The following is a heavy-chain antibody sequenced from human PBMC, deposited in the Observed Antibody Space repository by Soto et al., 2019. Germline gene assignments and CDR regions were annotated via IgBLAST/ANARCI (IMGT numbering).Heavy chain of an antibody. V-gene: IGHV3-33*01. Sequence: QVQLVESGGGVVQPGRSLILSCAASGFTFSNYGMHWVRQAPGKGLEWVAVIVKDGSLQPYGDSVKGRFTISRDNSKNMLFLQMESLRAEDTAVYYCARDDDLPDNGLDYWGQRILVTVSS. CDR1: GFTFSNYG. J-gene: IGHJ4*02. D-gene: IGHD1-1*01. CDR2: IVKDGSLQ. CDR3: ARDDDLPDNGLDY.